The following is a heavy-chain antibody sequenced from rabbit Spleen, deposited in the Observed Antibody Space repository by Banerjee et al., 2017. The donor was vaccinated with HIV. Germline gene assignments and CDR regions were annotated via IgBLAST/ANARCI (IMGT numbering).Heavy chain of an antibody. CDR2: IAGSSSGFT. D-gene: IGHD4-1*01. V-gene: IGHV1S40*01. J-gene: IGHJ4*01. CDR1: GFTISNGYY. Sequence: QSLEESGGDLVKPGASLTLTCTASGFTISNGYYMCWVRQAPGKGLEWISCIAGSSSGFTYSATWAKGRFTCSKTSSTTVTLQMTSLAVADTATYFCARDGYSRGWGIILYYFNLWGPGHPRHRL. CDR3: ARDGYSRGWGIILYYFNL.